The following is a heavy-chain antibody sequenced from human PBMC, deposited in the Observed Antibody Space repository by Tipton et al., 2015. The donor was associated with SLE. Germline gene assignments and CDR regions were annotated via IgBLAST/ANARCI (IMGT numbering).Heavy chain of an antibody. J-gene: IGHJ4*02. CDR1: GFTFSDYY. Sequence: SLRFSCAASGFTFSDYYMSWIRQAPGKGLEWVSYISSSSSYTNYADSVKGRFTISRDNAKNSLYLQMNSLRAEDTAVFYCARRAYYYDSSAYYFDYWGQGTVVTVAS. CDR3: ARRAYYYDSSAYYFDY. D-gene: IGHD3-22*01. V-gene: IGHV3-11*03. CDR2: ISSSSSYT.